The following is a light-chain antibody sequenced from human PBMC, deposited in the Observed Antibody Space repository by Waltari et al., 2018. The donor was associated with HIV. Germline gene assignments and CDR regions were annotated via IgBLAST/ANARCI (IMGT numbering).Light chain of an antibody. Sequence: QSALTQPRSVSGSPGQSVTISCTGTSSDVGGFNFVSWYQQHPGKAPKLIIYDVTKRPSGVPDRFSGSKFDNTASLTISGLQADDEADYYCCSYAGSYTLVVFGGGTKLTVL. CDR3: CSYAGSYTLVV. CDR1: SSDVGGFNF. J-gene: IGLJ2*01. V-gene: IGLV2-11*01. CDR2: DVT.